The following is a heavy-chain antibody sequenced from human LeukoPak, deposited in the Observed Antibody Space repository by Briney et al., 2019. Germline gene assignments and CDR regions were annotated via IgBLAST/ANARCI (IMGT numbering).Heavy chain of an antibody. J-gene: IGHJ5*02. Sequence: GRSLRLSCAASGFTFSRYGMHWVRQAPGKGLEWVAVISYDGSNKYYADSVKGRFTISRDNPKNTLYLQMNSLRAEDTAVYYCAKDSLSGSYYDFWSGYHYNWFDPWGQGTLVTVSS. V-gene: IGHV3-30*18. CDR3: AKDSLSGSYYDFWSGYHYNWFDP. CDR1: GFTFSRYG. D-gene: IGHD3-3*01. CDR2: ISYDGSNK.